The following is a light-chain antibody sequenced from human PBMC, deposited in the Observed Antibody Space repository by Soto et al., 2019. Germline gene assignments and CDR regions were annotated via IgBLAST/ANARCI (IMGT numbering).Light chain of an antibody. CDR2: DAS. CDR3: QEYDGAPIT. J-gene: IGKJ5*01. V-gene: IGKV3D-15*01. Sequence: ETMMTQSPATLSVSPGERATLSCRAGQSVSSNLAWYQQKPGQAPRLLIFDASNRASGMPERFSGSGSGTDFTLTIARLEPEDFAVYYCQEYDGAPITFGLGTRLEIK. CDR1: QSVSSN.